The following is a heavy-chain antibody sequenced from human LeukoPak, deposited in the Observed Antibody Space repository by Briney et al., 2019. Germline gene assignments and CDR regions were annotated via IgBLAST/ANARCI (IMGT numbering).Heavy chain of an antibody. V-gene: IGHV4-34*01. CDR2: INHSGST. CDR3: ARLRITIFGVVIHPFDY. J-gene: IGHJ4*02. CDR1: GGSFSGYY. D-gene: IGHD3-3*01. Sequence: SETLSLTCAVYGGSFSGYYWSRIRQPPGKGLEWIGEINHSGSTNYNPSLKSRVTISVDTSKNQFSLKLSSVTAADTAVYYCARLRITIFGVVIHPFDYWGQGTLVTVSS.